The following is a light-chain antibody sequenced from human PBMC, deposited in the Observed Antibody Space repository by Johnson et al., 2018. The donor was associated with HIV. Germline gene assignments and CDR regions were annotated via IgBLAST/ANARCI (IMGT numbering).Light chain of an antibody. CDR2: DRN. CDR3: GTWDSSLSVYV. CDR1: SSNIGDNS. V-gene: IGLV1-51*01. Sequence: QSVLTQPPSVSAASGQKVTISCSGSSSNIGDNSVSWYQQVPGTAPKLLIYDRNKRPSGIPDRFSASKSGTTATLAITGLQTGDEADYYCGTWDSSLSVYVLASGTTVTVL. J-gene: IGLJ1*01.